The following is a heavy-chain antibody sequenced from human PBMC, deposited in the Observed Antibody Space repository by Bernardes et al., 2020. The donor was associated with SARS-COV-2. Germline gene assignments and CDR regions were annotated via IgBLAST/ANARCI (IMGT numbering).Heavy chain of an antibody. CDR1: GPSISSTSY. V-gene: IGHV4-38-2*01. D-gene: IGHD3-10*01. CDR2: IYHTGNI. J-gene: IGHJ2*01. CDR3: ARVYYCSYCSHRAAYFDL. Sequence: SETLSLTCAVSGPSISSTSYWGWIRQPPGKGLEWIGSIYHTGNIYSNSSPKSRLTMSLDTSRNQFSLKLDSVTAADTAVYYCARVYYCSYCSHRAAYFDLWGRSTLVTVSS.